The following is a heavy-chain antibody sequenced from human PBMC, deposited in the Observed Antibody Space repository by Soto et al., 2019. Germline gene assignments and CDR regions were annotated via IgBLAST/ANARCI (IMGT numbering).Heavy chain of an antibody. D-gene: IGHD1-26*01. V-gene: IGHV3-33*01. J-gene: IGHJ4*02. CDR2: IWYDGSNK. CDR1: GFTFSSYG. Sequence: GGSLRLSCAASGFTFSSYGMHWVRQAPGKGLEWVAVIWYDGSNKYYADSVKGRFTISRDNSKNTLYLQMNSLRAEDTAVYYCARSLYSGSYSRLDYWGQGTLVTVSS. CDR3: ARSLYSGSYSRLDY.